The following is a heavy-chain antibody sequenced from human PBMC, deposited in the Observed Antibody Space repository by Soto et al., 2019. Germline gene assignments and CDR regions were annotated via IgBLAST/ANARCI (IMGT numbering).Heavy chain of an antibody. Sequence: GESLKISCKGSGYSFTSYWIGWVRQMPGKGLEWMGIIYPGDSDTRYSPSFQGQVTISADKSIGTAYLQWSSLKASDTAMYYCARQGSLGDFWSGPYYFDYWGQGTLVTVSS. CDR3: ARQGSLGDFWSGPYYFDY. J-gene: IGHJ4*02. CDR2: IYPGDSDT. V-gene: IGHV5-51*01. CDR1: GYSFTSYW. D-gene: IGHD3-3*01.